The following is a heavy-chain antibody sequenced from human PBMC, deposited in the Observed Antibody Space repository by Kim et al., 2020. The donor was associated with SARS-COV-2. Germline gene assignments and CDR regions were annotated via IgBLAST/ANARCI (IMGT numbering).Heavy chain of an antibody. CDR2: IYYSGST. D-gene: IGHD5-18*01. Sequence: SETLSLTCTVSGGSISSSSYYWGWIRQPPGKGLEWIGSIYYSGSTYYNPSLKSRVTISVDTSKNQFSLKLSSVTAADTAVYYCARHNRYSYGGLDYWGQGTLVTVSS. CDR3: ARHNRYSYGGLDY. CDR1: GGSISSSSYY. V-gene: IGHV4-39*01. J-gene: IGHJ4*02.